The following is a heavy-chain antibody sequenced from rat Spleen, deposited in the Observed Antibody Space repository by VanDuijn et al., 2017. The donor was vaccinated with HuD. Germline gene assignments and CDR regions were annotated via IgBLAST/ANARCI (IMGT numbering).Heavy chain of an antibody. CDR3: ARQEDYGGYSRDYFGY. J-gene: IGHJ2*01. CDR2: ISYEGNTA. Sequence: EVQLVESDGGLVQPGRSLKLSCAASGFTFSDYYMAWVRQAPKKGLEWVASISYEGNTAFYGDSMKGRFTISRDNAKSTLYLQISSLRSEDTATYYCARQEDYGGYSRDYFGYWGQGVVVTVSS. D-gene: IGHD1-11*01. V-gene: IGHV5-22*01. CDR1: GFTFSDYY.